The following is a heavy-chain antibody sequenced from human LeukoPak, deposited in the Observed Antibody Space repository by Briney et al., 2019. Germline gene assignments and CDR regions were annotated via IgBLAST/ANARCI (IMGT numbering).Heavy chain of an antibody. Sequence: GGSLRLSCAFSGFTFSNYAMSWVRQAPGKGLEWISGITDSGRSSYFADSVRGRFTISRDNSNYMLFLHMNNLRAEDTAIYYCAKQPYNYYYLDVWGKGTTVTVSS. CDR3: AKQPYNYYYLDV. J-gene: IGHJ6*03. CDR1: GFTFSNYA. D-gene: IGHD2-21*01. CDR2: ITDSGRSS. V-gene: IGHV3-23*01.